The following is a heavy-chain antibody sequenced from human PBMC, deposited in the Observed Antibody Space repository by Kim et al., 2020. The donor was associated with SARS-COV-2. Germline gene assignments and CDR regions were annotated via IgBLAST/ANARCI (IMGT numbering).Heavy chain of an antibody. CDR1: GDSVSSNSAA. Sequence: SQTLSLSCTISGDSVSSNSAAWNWIRQSPSRGLEWLGRTYYRSKWYNDYAGSVKSRITINPDTLKNQFSLHLNSVTPEDTAIYYCVRDQEGFDPWDQGTLVTVSS. J-gene: IGHJ5*02. V-gene: IGHV6-1*01. CDR2: TYYRSKWYN. CDR3: VRDQEGFDP.